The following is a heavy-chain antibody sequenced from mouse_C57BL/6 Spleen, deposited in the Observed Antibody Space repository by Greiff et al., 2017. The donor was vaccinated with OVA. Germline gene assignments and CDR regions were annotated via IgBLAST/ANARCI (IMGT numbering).Heavy chain of an antibody. D-gene: IGHD1-1*01. V-gene: IGHV1-80*01. J-gene: IGHJ4*01. Sequence: QVQLQQSGAELVKPGASVKISCKASGYAFSSYWMNWVKQRPGKGLEWIGQIYPGDGDTSYNGKFKGKATLTADKSASTAYMQLSSLTSEDYAVYFCARGGITTGFYWGQGTSVTVSS. CDR2: IYPGDGDT. CDR3: ARGGITTGFY. CDR1: GYAFSSYW.